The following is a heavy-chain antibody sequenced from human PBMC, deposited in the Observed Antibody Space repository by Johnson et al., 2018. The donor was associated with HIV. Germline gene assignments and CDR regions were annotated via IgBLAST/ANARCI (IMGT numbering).Heavy chain of an antibody. CDR3: ARDSMVQGVMWAFDI. Sequence: VQLVESGGGLVQPGGSLRLSCAPSGFTVSSNEMRWVRQAPGKGLEWVSGITWIGGSTGYAASVKGRFTISRDNAKNSLYLQMNSLRAEDTALYYCARDSMVQGVMWAFDIWGQGTMVTVSS. CDR2: ITWIGGST. V-gene: IGHV3-20*04. D-gene: IGHD3-10*01. CDR1: GFTVSSNE. J-gene: IGHJ3*02.